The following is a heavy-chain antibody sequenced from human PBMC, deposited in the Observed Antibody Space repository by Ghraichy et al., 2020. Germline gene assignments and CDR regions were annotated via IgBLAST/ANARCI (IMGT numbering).Heavy chain of an antibody. CDR1: GYSISSGYY. J-gene: IGHJ5*02. D-gene: IGHD6-19*01. V-gene: IGHV4-38-2*02. CDR2: ISHSGST. Sequence: ETLSLTCTVSGYSISSGYYWGWIRQPPGKGLEWIGSISHSGSTYYNPSLKSRVTISVDTSKNQFSLKLNSVTAAYTAVYYCARVESSGWRLDWFDPWGQGTLVTVSS. CDR3: ARVESSGWRLDWFDP.